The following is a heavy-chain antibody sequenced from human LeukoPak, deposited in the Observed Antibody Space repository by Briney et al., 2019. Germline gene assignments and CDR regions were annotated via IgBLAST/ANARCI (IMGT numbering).Heavy chain of an antibody. CDR2: ISSSSSYI. CDR1: GFTLSTYS. D-gene: IGHD6-25*01. J-gene: IGHJ4*02. Sequence: PGGSLRLSCAASGFTLSTYSMNWARQAPGKGLEWVSSISSSSSYIYYADSVKGRFTISRDNAKNSLYLQMNSLRAEDTAVYYCARRGYSSGWNRFDYWGQGTLVTVSS. CDR3: ARRGYSSGWNRFDY. V-gene: IGHV3-21*01.